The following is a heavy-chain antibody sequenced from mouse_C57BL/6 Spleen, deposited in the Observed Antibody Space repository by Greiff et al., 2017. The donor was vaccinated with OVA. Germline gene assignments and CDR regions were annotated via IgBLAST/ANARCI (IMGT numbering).Heavy chain of an antibody. CDR1: GYTFTDYY. CDR3: ARMGWSRACDY. CDR2: INPNNGGT. V-gene: IGHV1-26*01. D-gene: IGHD2-3*01. J-gene: IGHJ2*01. Sequence: EVQLQQSGPELVKPGASVKISCKASGYTFTDYYMNWVKQSHGKSLEWIGDINPNNGGTSYNQKFKGKATLTVDKSSSTAYMELRSLTSEDSAVYYCARMGWSRACDYWGQGTTLTVSS.